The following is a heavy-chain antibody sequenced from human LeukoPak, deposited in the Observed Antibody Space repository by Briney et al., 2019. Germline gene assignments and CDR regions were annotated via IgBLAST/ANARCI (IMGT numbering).Heavy chain of an antibody. V-gene: IGHV4-39*01. Sequence: SETLSLTCTVSGGSVSSSSYYWGWIRQPPGKGLEWIGSIFYSGNTYYNPSLKSRVTISVDTSKNQFSLKLSSVTAADTAVYYCARSTVTTWVGDFDYWGQGTLVTVSS. CDR1: GGSVSSSSYY. D-gene: IGHD4-17*01. J-gene: IGHJ4*02. CDR2: IFYSGNT. CDR3: ARSTVTTWVGDFDY.